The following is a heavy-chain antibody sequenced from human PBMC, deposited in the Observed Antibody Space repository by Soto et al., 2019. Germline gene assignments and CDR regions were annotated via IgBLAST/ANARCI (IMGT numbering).Heavy chain of an antibody. CDR3: ARDQCFGGGRSCYYFDF. Sequence: ESGGGVVQPGRSPRLSCAASGFTFTTYAIHWVRQAPGKGLEWVAVISNDGRGKYYADSVKGRFTISRDNSKNTLYLQMNSLRSDDTAVYYCARDQCFGGGRSCYYFDFWGQGTLVTVSS. D-gene: IGHD2-15*01. J-gene: IGHJ4*02. CDR1: GFTFTTYA. CDR2: ISNDGRGK. V-gene: IGHV3-30*04.